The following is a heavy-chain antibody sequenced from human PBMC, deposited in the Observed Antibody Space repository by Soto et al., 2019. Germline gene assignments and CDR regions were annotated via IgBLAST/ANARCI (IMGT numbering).Heavy chain of an antibody. CDR3: ARGTQHYDTRGGFDY. Sequence: QVQLVESGGGVVQPGRSLRLSCAASGFTFSSYGMHWVRQAPGKGLEWVAVIWYDGSNKYYADSVKGRFTISRDNSKNTLYLQMNSLRAEDTAVYYCARGTQHYDTRGGFDYWGQGTLVTVSS. J-gene: IGHJ4*02. D-gene: IGHD3-22*01. V-gene: IGHV3-33*01. CDR1: GFTFSSYG. CDR2: IWYDGSNK.